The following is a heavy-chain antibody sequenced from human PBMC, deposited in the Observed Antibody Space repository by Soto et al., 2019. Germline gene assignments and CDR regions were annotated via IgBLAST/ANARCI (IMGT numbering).Heavy chain of an antibody. J-gene: IGHJ5*02. CDR1: GFFFSAYL. CDR3: ARGTEGFHPLSNNWFDP. D-gene: IGHD3-10*01. Sequence: GGSLRLSCAASGFFFSAYLMSWVRQAPGKGLEWVASIKQDGSETYYLDSVKGRSTFSRDNAKNSLDLQMSSLRAEDTAVYYCARGTEGFHPLSNNWFDPWGQGPPVTVSS. CDR2: IKQDGSET. V-gene: IGHV3-7*01.